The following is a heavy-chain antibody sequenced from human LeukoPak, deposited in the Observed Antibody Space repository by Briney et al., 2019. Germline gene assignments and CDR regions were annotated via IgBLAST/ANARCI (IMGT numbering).Heavy chain of an antibody. D-gene: IGHD6-13*01. CDR2: INPNSGGT. CDR3: ASAVAAAGHDAFDI. Sequence: GASVKVSCKASGYTFTGYYMHWVRQAPGQGLEWMGWINPNSGGTNYAQKFQGWVTMTRDTSISTAYMELSRLRSDDTAVYYCASAVAAAGHDAFDIWGQGTMVTVSS. J-gene: IGHJ3*02. CDR1: GYTFTGYY. V-gene: IGHV1-2*04.